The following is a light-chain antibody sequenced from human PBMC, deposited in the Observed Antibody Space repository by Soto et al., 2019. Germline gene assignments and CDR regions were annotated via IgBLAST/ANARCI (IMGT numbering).Light chain of an antibody. CDR2: AAS. J-gene: IGKJ3*01. CDR3: QQGNSFPFT. CDR1: QGINTY. V-gene: IGKV1-9*01. Sequence: DIPLTQSPSFLSASVGDRVTLTCRASQGINTYLAWYQQKPGKTPKLLVYAASTLQSGVPSRFSGSGSGTEFTLTISSLQPEDFATYYCQQGNSFPFTFGPGTKVDIK.